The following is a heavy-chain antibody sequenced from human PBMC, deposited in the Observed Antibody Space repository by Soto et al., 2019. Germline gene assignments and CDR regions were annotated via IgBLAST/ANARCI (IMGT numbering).Heavy chain of an antibody. V-gene: IGHV5-10-1*01. CDR3: ARLDCATDCRQYFFDH. J-gene: IGHJ4*02. CDR2: IDPHDSYT. Sequence: PGESLKISFKASGYNFTNYWITWVRRVPGKGLEWMGRIDPHDSYTKYSPSFEGHVTLSVDKSIATASLQWHNLKASDTGIYYCARLDCATDCRQYFFDHGGQGTLVTVSS. D-gene: IGHD2-15*01. CDR1: GYNFTNYW.